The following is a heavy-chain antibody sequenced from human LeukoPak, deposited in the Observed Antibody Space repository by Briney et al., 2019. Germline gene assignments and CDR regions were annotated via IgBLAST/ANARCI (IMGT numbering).Heavy chain of an antibody. Sequence: GESLRLSCAASGFTVSSNCMSWVRQAPGKGLEWISYISSSGRTIFYADSVKGRFTISRDNARNSLYLQMNSLRAEDTAVYYCAREGTVGYYFDYWGQGTLVTVSS. CDR1: GFTVSSNC. D-gene: IGHD1-1*01. CDR3: AREGTVGYYFDY. CDR2: ISSSGRTI. J-gene: IGHJ4*02. V-gene: IGHV3-48*04.